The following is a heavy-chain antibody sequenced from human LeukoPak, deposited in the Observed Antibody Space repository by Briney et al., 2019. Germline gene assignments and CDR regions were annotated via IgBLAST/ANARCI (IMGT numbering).Heavy chain of an antibody. CDR1: GYTFTGYY. Sequence: ASVKVSCKASGYTFTGYYMHWVRQAPGQGPEWMGRINPNSGGTNYAQKFQGRVTMTRDTSISTAYMEPSRLRSDDTAVYYCARAGYSSGWYECWGQGTLVTVSS. CDR2: INPNSGGT. J-gene: IGHJ5*01. CDR3: ARAGYSSGWYEC. D-gene: IGHD6-19*01. V-gene: IGHV1-2*06.